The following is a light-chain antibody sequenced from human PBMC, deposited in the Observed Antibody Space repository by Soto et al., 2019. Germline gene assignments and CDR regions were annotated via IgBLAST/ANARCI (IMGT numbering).Light chain of an antibody. Sequence: DIQMTQSPSSLSASVGDRVAITCRASQAINNYLAWYQQKPGKFPKLLIYAASTLHPGVPSRFSASGSGTEFTLTISSLQPDDFATYYCQQYNSYWTFGQGTKVDIK. J-gene: IGKJ1*01. CDR2: AAS. V-gene: IGKV1-27*01. CDR3: QQYNSYWT. CDR1: QAINNY.